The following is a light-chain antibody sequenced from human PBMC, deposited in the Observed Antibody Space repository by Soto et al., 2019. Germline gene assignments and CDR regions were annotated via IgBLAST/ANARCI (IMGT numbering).Light chain of an antibody. CDR1: QSIDNK. CDR3: QQYKSGRT. J-gene: IGKJ1*01. V-gene: IGKV3-15*01. Sequence: IVMTQSPATLSVSPGERATLSCRASQSIDNKLAWYQQRPGQPPRLLIYGASTRVTGIPGRFSGSGSGTEFTLSSSGLQSEAFCVYSWQQYKSGRTFGRGTNVET. CDR2: GAS.